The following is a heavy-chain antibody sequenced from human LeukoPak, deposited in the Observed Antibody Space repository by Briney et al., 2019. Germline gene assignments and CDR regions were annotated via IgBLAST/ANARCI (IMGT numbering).Heavy chain of an antibody. D-gene: IGHD1-14*01. Sequence: PSETLSLTCTVSGGSVSSGSYYWSWIRQPPGKGLEWIGYIYYSGSTSYNPSLKGRVTISVDTSKNQFSLKLSSVTAADTAVYYCARSRTLLSWYFDLWGRGTLVTVSS. J-gene: IGHJ2*01. V-gene: IGHV4-61*01. CDR2: IYYSGST. CDR1: GGSVSSGSYY. CDR3: ARSRTLLSWYFDL.